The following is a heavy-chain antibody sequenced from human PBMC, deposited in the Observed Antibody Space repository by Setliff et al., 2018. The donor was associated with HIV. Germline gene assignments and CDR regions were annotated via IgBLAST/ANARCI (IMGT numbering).Heavy chain of an antibody. Sequence: PSETLSLTCSVYGASISNSNSYWGWIRQPPGKRLEWLGSIYDSGSTSYNPSLSSRLTISVDTSKNQVSLRLSSVTAADTAVYYCARVEQTYTYFDYWGQGTLVTVSS. CDR3: ARVEQTYTYFDY. J-gene: IGHJ4*02. V-gene: IGHV4-39*07. D-gene: IGHD5-18*01. CDR2: IYDSGST. CDR1: GASISNSNSY.